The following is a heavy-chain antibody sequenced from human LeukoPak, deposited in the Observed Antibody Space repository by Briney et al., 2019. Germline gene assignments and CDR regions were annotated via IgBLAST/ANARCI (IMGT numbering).Heavy chain of an antibody. J-gene: IGHJ1*01. D-gene: IGHD6-19*01. Sequence: SETLSLTCAVYGGSFSGYYWSWIRQPPGKGLEWIGEINHSGSTNYNPSLKSRVTISADTSKNQFSLKLSSVTAADTAVYYCASHRGGWYFGYFQHWGQGTLVTVSS. V-gene: IGHV4-34*01. CDR3: ASHRGGWYFGYFQH. CDR2: INHSGST. CDR1: GGSFSGYY.